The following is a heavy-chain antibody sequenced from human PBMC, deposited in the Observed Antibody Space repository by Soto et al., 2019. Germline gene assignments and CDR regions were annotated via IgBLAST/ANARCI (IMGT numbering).Heavy chain of an antibody. CDR1: GFAFTTSG. D-gene: IGHD2-2*01. CDR3: AATYCGSTSCYVRDFYQYGKDV. CDR2: IVVGSGNT. J-gene: IGHJ6*02. V-gene: IGHV1-58*01. Sequence: SVKVSCKASGFAFTTSGVHWVRQARGQHLEWKGWIVVGSGNTNYAQKFQERVTITRDMSTSTAYMDLSSLRSEDTAVYYCAATYCGSTSCYVRDFYQYGKDVWGQGTTVTVSS.